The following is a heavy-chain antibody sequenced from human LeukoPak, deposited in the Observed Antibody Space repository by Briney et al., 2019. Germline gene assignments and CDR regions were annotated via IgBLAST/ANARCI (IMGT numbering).Heavy chain of an antibody. V-gene: IGHV4-34*01. Sequence: PSETLSLTCAVYGGSFSGYYWSWIRQPPGKGLEWIGEINHSGSTNYNPSLKSRVTISVDTSKNQFSLKLSSVTAADTAVYYCARGRGRAVATIRKGPYYFDYWGQGTLVTVSS. CDR3: ARGRGRAVATIRKGPYYFDY. D-gene: IGHD5-24*01. J-gene: IGHJ4*02. CDR1: GGSFSGYY. CDR2: INHSGST.